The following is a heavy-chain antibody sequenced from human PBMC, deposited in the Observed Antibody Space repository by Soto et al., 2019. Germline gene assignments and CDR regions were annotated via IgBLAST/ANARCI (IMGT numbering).Heavy chain of an antibody. CDR1: GFTVSSNF. CDR3: ASRRNPYGAYDY. Sequence: EVQLVVSGGGLVQPGGSLRLSCAASGFTVSSNFMSWVRQAPGKGLEWVSIIYSDGSTYYADSVKGRFTISRDNSKNTLYLQMNSLRAEETAVYYCASRRNPYGAYDYWGQGTLVTVSS. D-gene: IGHD4-17*01. J-gene: IGHJ4*02. V-gene: IGHV3-66*01. CDR2: IYSDGST.